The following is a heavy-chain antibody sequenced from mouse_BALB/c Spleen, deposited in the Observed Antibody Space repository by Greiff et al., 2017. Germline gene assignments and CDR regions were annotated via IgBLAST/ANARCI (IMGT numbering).Heavy chain of an antibody. J-gene: IGHJ3*01. CDR2: IDPANGNT. CDR1: GFNIKDTY. V-gene: IGHV14-3*02. Sequence: EVKLMESGAELVRPGALVKLSCKASGFNIKDTYMHWVKQRPEQGLEWIGRIDPANGNTKYDPKFQGKATITADTSSNTAYLQLSSLTSEDTAVYYCARGSNSFAYWGQGTLVTVSA. CDR3: ARGSNSFAY. D-gene: IGHD2-5*01.